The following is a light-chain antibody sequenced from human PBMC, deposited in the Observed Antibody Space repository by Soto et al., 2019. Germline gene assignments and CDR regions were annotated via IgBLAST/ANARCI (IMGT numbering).Light chain of an antibody. V-gene: IGLV7-43*01. J-gene: IGLJ2*01. CDR2: STT. Sequence: QDVVTQEPSLTVSPGGTATLTCASSTGPVTSDYYPNRFQQKPGQAPRALIYSTTKKHSWTPARFSGSLLGGKAALTLSGVQPEDEADYYCLIYYGAAVVFGGGTKLTVL. CDR3: LIYYGAAVV. CDR1: TGPVTSDYY.